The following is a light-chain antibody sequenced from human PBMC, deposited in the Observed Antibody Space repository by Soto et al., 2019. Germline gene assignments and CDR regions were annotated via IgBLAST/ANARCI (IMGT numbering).Light chain of an antibody. J-gene: IGKJ3*01. CDR3: QEYHRPPFT. Sequence: DIQMTQSPSSLSASVGHTVTITCRASQGISNYLAWYQQKPGKVPDLLIYAASTLHSEVPSRFSGSGSGTEFTLTISSLQTEDFAAYYCQEYHRPPFTFGPGTKVDIK. V-gene: IGKV1-27*01. CDR1: QGISNY. CDR2: AAS.